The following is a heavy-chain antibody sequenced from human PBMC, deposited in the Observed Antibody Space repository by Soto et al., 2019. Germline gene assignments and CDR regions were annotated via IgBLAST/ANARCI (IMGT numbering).Heavy chain of an antibody. V-gene: IGHV3-21*01. CDR1: GFTSSSYS. CDR2: ISSSSSYI. Sequence: GGSLRLSCAASGFTSSSYSMNWVRQAPGKGLEWVSSISSSSSYIYYADSVKGRFTISRDNAKNSLYLQMNSLRAEDTAVYYCARDYVTMVRGALDAFGIWGQGTMVTVSS. CDR3: ARDYVTMVRGALDAFGI. D-gene: IGHD3-10*01. J-gene: IGHJ3*02.